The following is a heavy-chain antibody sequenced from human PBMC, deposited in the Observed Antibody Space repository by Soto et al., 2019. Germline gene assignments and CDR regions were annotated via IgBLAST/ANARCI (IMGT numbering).Heavy chain of an antibody. V-gene: IGHV1-18*01. J-gene: IGHJ4*02. CDR2: ISAYNANA. CDR3: ARENSYFDY. Sequence: QIQLLQSGAEGKKPGASVKVTCKASGYTFRHFGISWVRQAPGQGLEWMGWISAYNANANYAQKFQGRLTMTADTSTSTAYMELRSLRSDDTAVYYCARENSYFDYWGQGTLVTVSS. CDR1: GYTFRHFG.